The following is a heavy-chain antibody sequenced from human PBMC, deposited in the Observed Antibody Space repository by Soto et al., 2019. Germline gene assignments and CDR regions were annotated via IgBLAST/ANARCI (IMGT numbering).Heavy chain of an antibody. J-gene: IGHJ3*02. V-gene: IGHV3-9*01. CDR2: ISWNSGSI. CDR3: AKARDAVVPAAIPAFEI. Sequence: GGSLRLSCAASGFTFDDYAMHWVRQAPGKGLEWVSGISWNSGSIGYADSVKGRFTISRDNAKNSLYLQMNSLRAEDTALYYCAKARDAVVPAAIPAFEIWGKGTLVTVSS. CDR1: GFTFDDYA. D-gene: IGHD2-2*01.